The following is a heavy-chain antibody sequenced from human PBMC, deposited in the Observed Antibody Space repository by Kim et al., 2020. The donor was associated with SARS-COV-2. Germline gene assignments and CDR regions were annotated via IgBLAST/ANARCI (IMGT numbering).Heavy chain of an antibody. Sequence: GGSLRLSCAASGFTFDDYAMHWVRQAPGKGLEWVSGISWNSGSIGYADSVKGRFTISRDNAKNSLYLQMNSLRAEDTALYYCAKDMGGYSYGYDYFDYWG. V-gene: IGHV3-9*01. D-gene: IGHD5-18*01. CDR2: ISWNSGSI. CDR3: AKDMGGYSYGYDYFDY. CDR1: GFTFDDYA. J-gene: IGHJ4*01.